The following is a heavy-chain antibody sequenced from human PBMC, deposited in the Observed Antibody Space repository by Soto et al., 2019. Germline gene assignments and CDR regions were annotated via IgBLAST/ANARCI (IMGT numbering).Heavy chain of an antibody. CDR1: GFTFSSYW. Sequence: GGSLRLSCAASGFTFSSYWMHWVRQAPGKGLVWVSRINSDGSSTSYADSVKGRFTISRDNAKNTLYLQMNSLRAEDTAVYYCARPPDYGDDLDGLDVWGKGTTVTVSS. CDR3: ARPPDYGDDLDGLDV. V-gene: IGHV3-74*01. J-gene: IGHJ6*04. CDR2: INSDGSST. D-gene: IGHD4-17*01.